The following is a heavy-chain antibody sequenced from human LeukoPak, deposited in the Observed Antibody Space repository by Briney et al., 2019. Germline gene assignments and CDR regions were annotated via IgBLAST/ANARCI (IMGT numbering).Heavy chain of an antibody. Sequence: SETLSLTCTVSGVSISSSNSYWGWICQPPGKGLEWIGSIYYSGNTYYNASLKSQVSISIDTSKNQFSLRLTSVTAADTAVYYCARQTGSGLFILPGGQGTLVTVSS. CDR2: IYYSGNT. CDR1: GVSISSSNSY. CDR3: ARQTGSGLFILP. V-gene: IGHV4-39*01. D-gene: IGHD3/OR15-3a*01. J-gene: IGHJ4*02.